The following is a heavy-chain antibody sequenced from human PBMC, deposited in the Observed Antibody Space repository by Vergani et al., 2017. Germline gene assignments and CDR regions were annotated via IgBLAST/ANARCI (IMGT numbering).Heavy chain of an antibody. CDR1: GGSISSSSYY. CDR2: IYYSGST. CDR3: ARHLTRYWYFDL. J-gene: IGHJ2*01. D-gene: IGHD4-23*01. V-gene: IGHV4-39*01. Sequence: QVQLQQWGAGLLKPSETLSLTCTVSGGSISSSSYYWGWIRQPPGKGLEWIGSIYYSGSTYYNPSLKSRVTISVDTSKNQFSLKLSSVTAADTAVYYCARHLTRYWYFDLWGRGTLVTVSS.